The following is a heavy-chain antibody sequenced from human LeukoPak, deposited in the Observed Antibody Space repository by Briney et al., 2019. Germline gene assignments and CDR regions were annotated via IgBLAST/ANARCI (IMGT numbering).Heavy chain of an antibody. J-gene: IGHJ6*03. CDR3: ARAGSDCSSTSCYWGYYYYYYMDV. V-gene: IGHV1-8*01. Sequence: ASVKVSCKASGYTFTSYDINWVRQATGQGLEWMGWMNPNSGNTGYAQKFQGRVTMTRNTSISTAYMEVSSLRSEDTAVYYCARAGSDCSSTSCYWGYYYYYYMDVWGKGTTVTVSS. CDR1: GYTFTSYD. D-gene: IGHD2-2*01. CDR2: MNPNSGNT.